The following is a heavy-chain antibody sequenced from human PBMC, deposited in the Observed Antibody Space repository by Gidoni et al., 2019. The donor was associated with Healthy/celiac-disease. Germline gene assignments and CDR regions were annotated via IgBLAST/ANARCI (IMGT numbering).Heavy chain of an antibody. D-gene: IGHD3-16*02. CDR2: ISGSGGST. CDR3: AKDLNFHYDYVWGSYRDDY. Sequence: EVQLVESGGGLVQPGGSLRLSCAASEFTFSSYDMSWVRQAPGKGLEWVSAISGSGGSTYYADSVKGRFTISRDNSKNTLYLQMNSLRAEDTAVYYCAKDLNFHYDYVWGSYRDDYWGQGTLVTVSS. CDR1: EFTFSSYD. J-gene: IGHJ4*02. V-gene: IGHV3-23*04.